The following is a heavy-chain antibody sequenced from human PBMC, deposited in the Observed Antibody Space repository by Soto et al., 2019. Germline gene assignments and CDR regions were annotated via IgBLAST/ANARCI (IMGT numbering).Heavy chain of an antibody. D-gene: IGHD1-7*01. CDR1: GYTFTSYG. CDR2: ISAYNGNT. Sequence: ASVKVSCKASGYTFTSYGISWVRQAPGQGLEWMGWISAYNGNTNYAQKLQGRVTMTTDTSTSTAYMELRSLRSDDTAVYYCARVEVGRYNWNYFSYYYYMDVWGKGTTVTVSS. CDR3: ARVEVGRYNWNYFSYYYYMDV. V-gene: IGHV1-18*01. J-gene: IGHJ6*03.